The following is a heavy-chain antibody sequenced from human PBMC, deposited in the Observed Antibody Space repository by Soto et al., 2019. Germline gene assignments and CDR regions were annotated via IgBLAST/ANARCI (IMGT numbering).Heavy chain of an antibody. J-gene: IGHJ3*02. CDR2: INPSGGST. CDR3: ARGSIGDAFDI. D-gene: IGHD2-15*01. CDR1: GYPLTSYY. V-gene: IGHV1-46*01. Sequence: SVKVSCTASGYPLTSYYIHWVRQSPGQGPEWMGIINPSGGSTSYAQKFQGRVTMTRDTSTSTVYMELSSLRSEDTAVYYCARGSIGDAFDIWGQGTMVTVSS.